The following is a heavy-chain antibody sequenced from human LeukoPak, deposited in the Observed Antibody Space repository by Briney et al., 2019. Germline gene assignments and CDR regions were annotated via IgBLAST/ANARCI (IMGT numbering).Heavy chain of an antibody. CDR2: IYYSGST. CDR1: GVSISSYY. Sequence: SETLSLTCTVSGVSISSYYWSWIRQPPGKGLEWIGYIYYSGSTNYNPSLKSRVTISVDTSKNQFSLKLSSVTAADTAVYYCARVGRMATTTPEEDWFDPWGQGTLVTVSS. V-gene: IGHV4-59*01. D-gene: IGHD5-24*01. CDR3: ARVGRMATTTPEEDWFDP. J-gene: IGHJ5*02.